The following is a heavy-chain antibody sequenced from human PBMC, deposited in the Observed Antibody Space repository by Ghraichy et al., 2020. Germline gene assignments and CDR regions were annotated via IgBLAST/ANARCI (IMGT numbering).Heavy chain of an antibody. V-gene: IGHV4-59*01. J-gene: IGHJ4*02. CDR1: GASISNYY. D-gene: IGHD2-21*01. CDR2: IFYTGKT. Sequence: SETLSLTCTVSGASISNYYYSWIRQTPGKGLEWIGNIFYTGKTNYNPSLKSRVTISLDTSKNQFSLKVTSVTAADTALYYCARAFGGSDYYYFDNWSQGTLVTVSS. CDR3: ARAFGGSDYYYFDN.